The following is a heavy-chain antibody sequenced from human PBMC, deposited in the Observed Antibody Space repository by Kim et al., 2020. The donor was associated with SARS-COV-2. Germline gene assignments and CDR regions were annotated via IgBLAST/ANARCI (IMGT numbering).Heavy chain of an antibody. CDR3: AREEGAAIPYYYYGMDV. CDR2: ISYDGSNK. J-gene: IGHJ6*01. CDR1: GFTFSSYA. Sequence: GGSLRLSCEASGFTFSSYAMHWVRQAPGKGLEWVAVISYDGSNKYYADSVKGRFTISRDNSKNTLYLQMNSLRAEDTAVYYCAREEGAAIPYYYYGMDV. D-gene: IGHD2-2*01. V-gene: IGHV3-30*04.